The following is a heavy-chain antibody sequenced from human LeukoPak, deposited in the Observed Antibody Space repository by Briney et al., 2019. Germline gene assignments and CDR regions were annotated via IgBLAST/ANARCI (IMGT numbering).Heavy chain of an antibody. J-gene: IGHJ6*03. Sequence: WASVKVSCKASGYTFTSYYMHWVRQAPGQGLEWMGIINPSGGSTSYAQKFQGRVTMTRDTSRNQFSLKLSSVTAADTAVYYCARELRDTAMGSVFYYYYYMDVWGKGTTVTVSS. V-gene: IGHV1-46*01. CDR3: ARELRDTAMGSVFYYYYYMDV. CDR1: GYTFTSYY. CDR2: INPSGGST. D-gene: IGHD5-18*01.